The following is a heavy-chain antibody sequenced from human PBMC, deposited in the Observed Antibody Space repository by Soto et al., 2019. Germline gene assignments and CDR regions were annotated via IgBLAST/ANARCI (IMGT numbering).Heavy chain of an antibody. CDR3: ARAPDPDYYYDSSGYYFDY. V-gene: IGHV4-31*03. J-gene: IGHJ4*02. CDR2: IYHSGST. Sequence: PSETLSLTCTVSGGSISSGGYYWSWIRQHPGKGLEWIGYIYHSGSTYYNPSLKSRVTISVDTSKNQFSLKLSSVTAADTAVYYCARAPDPDYYYDSSGYYFDYWGQGTLVTVSS. CDR1: GGSISSGGYY. D-gene: IGHD3-22*01.